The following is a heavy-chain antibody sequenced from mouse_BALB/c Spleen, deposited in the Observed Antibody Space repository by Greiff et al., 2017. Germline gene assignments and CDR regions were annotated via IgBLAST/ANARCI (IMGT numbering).Heavy chain of an antibody. V-gene: IGHV3-8*02. CDR2: ISYSGST. J-gene: IGHJ4*01. D-gene: IGHD2-12*01. CDR3: ARGIYDDYAMDY. Sequence: EVKLLESGPSLVKPSQTLSLTCSVTGDSITSGYWNWIRKFPGNKLEYMGYISYSGSTYYNPSLKSRISITRDTSKNQYYLQLNSVTTEDTATYYCARGIYDDYAMDYWGQGTSVTVSS. CDR1: GDSITSGY.